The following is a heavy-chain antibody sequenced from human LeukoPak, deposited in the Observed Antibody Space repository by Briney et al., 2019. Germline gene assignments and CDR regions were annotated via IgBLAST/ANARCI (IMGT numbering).Heavy chain of an antibody. D-gene: IGHD4-11*01. V-gene: IGHV1-18*04. CDR2: ISAYNGNT. CDR1: GYTFSDYY. J-gene: IGHJ4*02. Sequence: ASVKVSCKTSGYTFSDYYIHWIRQAPGQGLEWMGWISAYNGNTNYAQKLQGRVTMTTDTSTSTAYMELRSLRSDDTAVYYCARAENDYSNLNDYWGQGTLVTVSS. CDR3: ARAENDYSNLNDY.